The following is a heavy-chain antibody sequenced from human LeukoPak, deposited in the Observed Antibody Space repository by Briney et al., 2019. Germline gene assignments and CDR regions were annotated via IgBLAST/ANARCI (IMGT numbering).Heavy chain of an antibody. CDR1: GSTFSSYG. Sequence: PGGSLRLSCAASGSTFSSYGMHWVRQAPGKGLEWVAFIQNDGGNEYYADSVRRRFTISRDTPKKTLYLQMNSLRVEDTAVYYCAKDPQRGYTYGSFDYCGQGTLVTVSS. D-gene: IGHD5-18*01. V-gene: IGHV3-30*02. CDR3: AKDPQRGYTYGSFDY. J-gene: IGHJ4*02. CDR2: IQNDGGNE.